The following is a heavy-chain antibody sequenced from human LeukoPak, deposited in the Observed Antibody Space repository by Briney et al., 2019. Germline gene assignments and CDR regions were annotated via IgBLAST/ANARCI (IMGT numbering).Heavy chain of an antibody. Sequence: ATVKISCKVSGYTFTDYYMHWVPQAPGKGLEWMGLVDPEDGETIYAEKFQGRVTITADTSTDTAYMELSSLRSEDTAVYYCATSPQYSSSWYRAFDIWGQGTMVTVSS. J-gene: IGHJ3*02. V-gene: IGHV1-69-2*01. CDR2: VDPEDGET. D-gene: IGHD6-13*01. CDR3: ATSPQYSSSWYRAFDI. CDR1: GYTFTDYY.